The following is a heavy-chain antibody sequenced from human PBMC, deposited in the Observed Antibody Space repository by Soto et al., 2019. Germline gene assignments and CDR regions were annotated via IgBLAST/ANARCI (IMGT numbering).Heavy chain of an antibody. V-gene: IGHV4-59*01. CDR3: ARDYSGSGSYYNYFDY. CDR2: IYDSGST. J-gene: IGHJ4*02. D-gene: IGHD3-10*01. Sequence: SEALSLTCSVSCGSISRYSWSWIRQPPGKGLEWIGYIYDSGSTDYNPSLKSRGTISIDTSKNHFSLRLTSVTAADTAIYYCARDYSGSGSYYNYFDYWGQGTLVTVS. CDR1: CGSISRYS.